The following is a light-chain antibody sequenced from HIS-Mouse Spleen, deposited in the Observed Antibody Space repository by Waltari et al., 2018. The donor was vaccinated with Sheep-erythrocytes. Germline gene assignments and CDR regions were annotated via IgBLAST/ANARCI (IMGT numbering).Light chain of an antibody. CDR3: QAWDSITVV. Sequence: SYELTQPPSVSVFPGQTASITCSGDNLGDKYACWYQQKPGQSPVLVIYQDSKRPSGSPEVFSGSKSGNTANLTISWTQAMCDADYYCQAWDSITVVFGGGTKLTVL. CDR2: QDS. CDR1: NLGDKY. J-gene: IGLJ2*01. V-gene: IGLV3-1*01.